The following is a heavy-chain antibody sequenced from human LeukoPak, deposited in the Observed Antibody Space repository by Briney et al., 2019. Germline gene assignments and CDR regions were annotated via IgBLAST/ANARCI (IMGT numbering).Heavy chain of an antibody. V-gene: IGHV4-59*13. CDR3: ARDEFGDFQGFDY. J-gene: IGHJ4*02. D-gene: IGHD4-17*01. CDR1: GASINSYY. CDR2: IHYRGTT. Sequence: SETLSLTCSVSGASINSYYWNWIRQSPGKGLEWLGNIHYRGTTNYNPSLKSRVTLSLDSSKSQFALKVTSVTAADTAVYYCARDEFGDFQGFDYWGQGTRVTASS.